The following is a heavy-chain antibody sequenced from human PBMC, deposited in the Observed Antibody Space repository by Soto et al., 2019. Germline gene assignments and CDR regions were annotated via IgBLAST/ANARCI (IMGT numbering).Heavy chain of an antibody. J-gene: IGHJ6*02. D-gene: IGHD6-13*01. CDR3: ARSGAAAGTRFYYYYGMDV. CDR1: GFTFSSYS. V-gene: IGHV3-21*01. Sequence: SGGSLRLSCAASGFTFSSYSMNWVRQAPGKGLEWVSSISSSSSYIYYADSVKGRFTISRDNAKNSLYLQMNSLRAEDTAVYYCARSGAAAGTRFYYYYGMDVWGQGTTVTAP. CDR2: ISSSSSYI.